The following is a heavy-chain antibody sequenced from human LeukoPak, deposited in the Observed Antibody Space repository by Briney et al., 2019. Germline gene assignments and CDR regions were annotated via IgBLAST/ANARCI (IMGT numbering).Heavy chain of an antibody. V-gene: IGHV3-21*01. CDR3: ARGNSRLDY. Sequence: GGSLRLSCAASGFTFSSYTMNWVRQAPGKGLEWVSSIISSNYIYYADSVKGRFTISRDDAKNSLYLQMNSLRAEDTAVYYCARGNSRLDYWGQGTLVTVSS. D-gene: IGHD2/OR15-2a*01. CDR2: IISSNYI. CDR1: GFTFSSYT. J-gene: IGHJ4*02.